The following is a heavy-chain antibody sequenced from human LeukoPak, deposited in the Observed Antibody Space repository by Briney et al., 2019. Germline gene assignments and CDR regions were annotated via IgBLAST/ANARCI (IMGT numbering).Heavy chain of an antibody. CDR2: IYFSGST. J-gene: IGHJ4*02. D-gene: IGHD3-10*01. V-gene: IGHV4-31*03. Sequence: QTLSLTCTVSGGSISSGGYYWSWIRQHPGMGLDWIGYIYFSGSTYYNPSLRSRVTISVDTSKNQFSLKLSSVTAADTAVYYCARGIRYYYGSGSPYYFDYWGQGTLVTVSS. CDR3: ARGIRYYYGSGSPYYFDY. CDR1: GGSISSGGYY.